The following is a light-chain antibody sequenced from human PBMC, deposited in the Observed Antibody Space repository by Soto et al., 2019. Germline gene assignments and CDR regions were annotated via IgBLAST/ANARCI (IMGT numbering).Light chain of an antibody. CDR3: QRYNNWPPST. CDR2: GAS. V-gene: IGKV3-15*01. J-gene: IGKJ2*01. Sequence: EIVMTQSPATLSVSPGERATLSCRASQSVSSNLAWYQHKPGQAPRLLIYGASTRATGIPARFSGSGSGTEFTLTISSLQSEDVAVYYWQRYNNWPPSTFGQGTKLEIK. CDR1: QSVSSN.